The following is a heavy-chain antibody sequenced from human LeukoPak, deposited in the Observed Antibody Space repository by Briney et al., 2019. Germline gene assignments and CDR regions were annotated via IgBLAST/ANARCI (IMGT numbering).Heavy chain of an antibody. CDR1: GGSISSYY. Sequence: SETLSLTCTVSGGSISSYYWSWIRQPPGKGLEWIGYIYYSGHTTYNSSLKSRVTISVDTSKNQFSLKLSSVTAADTAVYYCARAGSYFYYGMDVWGQGTTVTVSS. V-gene: IGHV4-59*01. CDR2: IYYSGHT. J-gene: IGHJ6*02. CDR3: ARAGSYFYYGMDV.